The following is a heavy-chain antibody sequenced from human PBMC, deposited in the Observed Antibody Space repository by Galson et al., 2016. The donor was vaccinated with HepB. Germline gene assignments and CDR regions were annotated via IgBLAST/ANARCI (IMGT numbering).Heavy chain of an antibody. J-gene: IGHJ1*01. D-gene: IGHD1-26*01. V-gene: IGHV3-48*01. CDR2: ITSSSSSI. Sequence: SLRLSCAASGFTLSSHSMNWVRQAPGKGLEWVSYITSSSSSIYYADSVKGRFTISRDNAKNSLYLQMNSLRGEDTAVYYCARGWRTYYRYFEHWGQGALVSVSS. CDR1: GFTLSSHS. CDR3: ARGWRTYYRYFEH.